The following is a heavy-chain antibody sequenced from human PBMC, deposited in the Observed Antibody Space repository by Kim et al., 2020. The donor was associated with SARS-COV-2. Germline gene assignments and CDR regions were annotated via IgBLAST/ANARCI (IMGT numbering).Heavy chain of an antibody. Sequence: GGSLRLSCAASGFTFSGSAMHWVRQASGKGLEWVGRIRSKANSYATAYAASVKGRFTISRDDSKNTAYLQMNSLKTEDTAVYYCTRQYYYDSSGYESDYWGQGTLVTVSS. CDR1: GFTFSGSA. V-gene: IGHV3-73*01. J-gene: IGHJ4*02. CDR2: IRSKANSYAT. CDR3: TRQYYYDSSGYESDY. D-gene: IGHD3-22*01.